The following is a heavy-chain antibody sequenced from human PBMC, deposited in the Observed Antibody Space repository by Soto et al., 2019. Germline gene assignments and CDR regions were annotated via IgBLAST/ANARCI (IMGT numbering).Heavy chain of an antibody. J-gene: IGHJ5*02. CDR1: GGSISSYY. CDR3: ARGLRYFDWLFRFDP. D-gene: IGHD3-9*01. Sequence: SEALSLTCTVSGGSISSYYWSWIRQPPGKGLEWIGYIYYSGSTNYNPSLKSRVTISVGTSKTQFSLNLSSVTAADTAVYYCARGLRYFDWLFRFDPWGQGTLVTVSS. V-gene: IGHV4-59*01. CDR2: IYYSGST.